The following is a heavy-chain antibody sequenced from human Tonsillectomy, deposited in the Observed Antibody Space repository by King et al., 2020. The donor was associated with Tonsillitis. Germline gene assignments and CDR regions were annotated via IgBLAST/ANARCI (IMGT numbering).Heavy chain of an antibody. CDR3: ARDLRLDLGSGSTYYYYYYGMVV. Sequence: VQLQESGPGLVKPSETLSLTCAVSGYSISSGYYWGWIRQPPGKGLEWIGSIYHSGSTYYNPSLKSRVTISVDTSKNQFSLKLSSVTAADTAVYYCARDLRLDLGSGSTYYYYYYGMVVWGQGTTVTVSS. CDR2: IYHSGST. D-gene: IGHD3-10*01. J-gene: IGHJ6*02. CDR1: GYSISSGYY. V-gene: IGHV4-38-2*02.